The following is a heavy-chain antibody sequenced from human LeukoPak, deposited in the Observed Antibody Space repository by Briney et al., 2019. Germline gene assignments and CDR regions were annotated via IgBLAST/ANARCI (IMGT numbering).Heavy chain of an antibody. D-gene: IGHD2-2*01. CDR2: FDSEDGET. J-gene: IGHJ4*02. CDR3: ATHQGVVPSDMGYFDY. CDR1: GYTLTELS. V-gene: IGHV1-24*01. Sequence: ASVKVSCKVSGYTLTELSMHWVRQAPGKGLEWMGGFDSEDGETIYAQKFQGRVTMTEDTSTDTAYMELSSLRSEDTAVYYCATHQGVVPSDMGYFDYWGQGTLVTVSS.